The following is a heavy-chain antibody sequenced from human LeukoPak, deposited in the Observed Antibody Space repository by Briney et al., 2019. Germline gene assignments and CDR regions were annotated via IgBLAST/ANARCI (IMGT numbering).Heavy chain of an antibody. D-gene: IGHD3-9*01. J-gene: IGHJ5*02. V-gene: IGHV3-23*01. Sequence: PGGSPRLSCAASGFTFRSYAMIWVRQAPGRGLEWVSAISGSGGSTYYADSVKGQFTISRDNSKNTLYLQMNSLRAEDTAVYYCAKGPVFKTFEPFTYYDILEAHQNNPRRPREFGFDPWGQGTLVTVSS. CDR2: ISGSGGST. CDR3: AKGPVFKTFEPFTYYDILEAHQNNPRRPREFGFDP. CDR1: GFTFRSYA.